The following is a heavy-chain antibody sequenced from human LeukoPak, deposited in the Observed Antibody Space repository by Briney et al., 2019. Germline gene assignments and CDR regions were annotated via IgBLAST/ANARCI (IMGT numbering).Heavy chain of an antibody. Sequence: GGSLRLSCAASGFTFSSYGMHWVRQAPGKGLEWVAVISYDGSNKYYADSVKGRFTISRDNSKNTLYLQMNSLRAEDTAVYYCAKRGGDYRYYYYYGMDVWGQGTTVTVSS. CDR2: ISYDGSNK. V-gene: IGHV3-30*18. D-gene: IGHD4-17*01. J-gene: IGHJ6*02. CDR1: GFTFSSYG. CDR3: AKRGGDYRYYYYYGMDV.